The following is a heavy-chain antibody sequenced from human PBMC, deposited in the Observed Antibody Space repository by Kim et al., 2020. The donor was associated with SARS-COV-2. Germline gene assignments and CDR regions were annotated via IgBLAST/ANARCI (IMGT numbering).Heavy chain of an antibody. V-gene: IGHV3-21*01. CDR1: GFTFSSYS. CDR2: ISSSSSYI. CDR3: AREKPEVIPPGAFDI. Sequence: GGSLRLSCAASGFTFSSYSMNWVRQAPGKGLEWVSSISSSSSYIYYADSVKGRFTISRDNAKNSLYLQMNSLRAEDTAVYYCAREKPEVIPPGAFDIWGQGTMVTVSS. D-gene: IGHD3-22*01. J-gene: IGHJ3*02.